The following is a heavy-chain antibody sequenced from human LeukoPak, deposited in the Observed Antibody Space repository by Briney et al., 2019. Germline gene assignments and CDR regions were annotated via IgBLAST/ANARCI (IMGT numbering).Heavy chain of an antibody. CDR1: GYTFTSYG. J-gene: IGHJ4*02. D-gene: IGHD3-10*01. Sequence: PLASVKVSCKASGYTFTSYGISWVRQAPGQGLEWMGWISAYNGNTNYAQKLQGRVTMTTDTSTSTAYMELRSLRSDDTAVYYCARERITMVRGVIITPPPFDYWGQGTLVTVSS. CDR3: ARERITMVRGVIITPPPFDY. V-gene: IGHV1-18*01. CDR2: ISAYNGNT.